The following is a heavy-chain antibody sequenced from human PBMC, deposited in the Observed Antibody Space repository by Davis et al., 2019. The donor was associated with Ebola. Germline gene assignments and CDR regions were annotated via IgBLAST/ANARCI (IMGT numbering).Heavy chain of an antibody. D-gene: IGHD3-10*01. CDR1: GFTFSSHD. CDR2: MSHDGSNE. Sequence: GESLKISCAASGFTFSSHDIHWVRRAPGKGLEWVAMMSHDGSNEYYADSVKGRFTISRDNSKTTLYLQLDSLSIGDAGVYYCARPGKDSGAFDYWGQGTLVTVSS. J-gene: IGHJ4*02. V-gene: IGHV3-30*03. CDR3: ARPGKDSGAFDY.